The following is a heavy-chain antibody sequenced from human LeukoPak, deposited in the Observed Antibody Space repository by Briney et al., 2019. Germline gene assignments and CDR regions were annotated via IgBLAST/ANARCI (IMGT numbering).Heavy chain of an antibody. CDR1: GFTFSSYG. J-gene: IGHJ4*02. V-gene: IGHV3-30*18. D-gene: IGHD3-10*01. Sequence: GGSLRLSCAASGFTFSSYGMHWVRQAPGKGLEWVAVISYDGSNKYYADSVKGRFTISRDNSKNTLYLQMNSLRAEDTAVYYCAKDRITMVRGVDYWGQGTLVTVSS. CDR3: AKDRITMVRGVDY. CDR2: ISYDGSNK.